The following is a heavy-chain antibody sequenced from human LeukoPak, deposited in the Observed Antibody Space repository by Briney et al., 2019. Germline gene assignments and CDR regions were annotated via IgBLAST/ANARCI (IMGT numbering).Heavy chain of an antibody. D-gene: IGHD3-22*01. Sequence: PSQTLSLTCAVSGGSISSGYYWGWIRQPPGKGLEWIGSIYHSGSTYYNPSLKSRVTISVDTSKNQFSLKLSSVTAADTAVYYCARVLPPRQKNDSSGYYWVYWGQGTLVTVSS. CDR2: IYHSGST. CDR1: GGSISSGYY. V-gene: IGHV4-38-2*01. J-gene: IGHJ4*02. CDR3: ARVLPPRQKNDSSGYYWVY.